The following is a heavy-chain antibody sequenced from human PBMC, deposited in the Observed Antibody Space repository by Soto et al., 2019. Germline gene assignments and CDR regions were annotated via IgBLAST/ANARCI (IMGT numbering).Heavy chain of an antibody. CDR3: AKGVPGIAVAGTGYFQH. CDR1: GCTCSSYA. J-gene: IGHJ1*01. CDR2: ISGSGDST. Sequence: GGSLRLSCAASGCTCSSYAMSWVRQAPGKGLEWVSGISGSGDSTYYADSVKGRFTISRDNSKNTLYLQMNSLRAEDTAVYYCAKGVPGIAVAGTGYFQHWGQGTLVTVSS. V-gene: IGHV3-23*01. D-gene: IGHD6-19*01.